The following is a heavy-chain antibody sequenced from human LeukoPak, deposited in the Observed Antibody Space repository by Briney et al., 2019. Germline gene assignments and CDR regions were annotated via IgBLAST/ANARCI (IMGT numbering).Heavy chain of an antibody. J-gene: IGHJ4*02. CDR3: ASGYYDILTGYYVPFDY. CDR1: GRSISSSSYY. Sequence: SETLSLTCTVSGRSISSSSYYCGWIRQPPGKGLEWIGSIYYSGSTYYNPSLKSRVTISVDTSKNQFSLKLSSVTAADTAVYYCASGYYDILTGYYVPFDYWGQGTLVTVSS. D-gene: IGHD3-9*01. V-gene: IGHV4-39*01. CDR2: IYYSGST.